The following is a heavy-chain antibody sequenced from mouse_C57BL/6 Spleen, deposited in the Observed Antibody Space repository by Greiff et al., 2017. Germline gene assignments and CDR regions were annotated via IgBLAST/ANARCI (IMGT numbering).Heavy chain of an antibody. J-gene: IGHJ1*03. CDR1: GYSITSGYD. V-gene: IGHV3-1*01. Sequence: EVQLQQSGPGMVKPSQSLSLTCTVTGYSITSGYDWHWIRHFPGNKLEWMGYISYSGSTNYNPSLKSRISITHDTSKNHFFLKLNSVTTEDTATYYCARVPDGYYDWYFDVWGTGTTVTVSS. CDR3: ARVPDGYYDWYFDV. D-gene: IGHD2-3*01. CDR2: ISYSGST.